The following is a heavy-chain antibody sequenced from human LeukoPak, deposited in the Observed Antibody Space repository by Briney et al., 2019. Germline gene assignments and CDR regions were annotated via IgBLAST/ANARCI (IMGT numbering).Heavy chain of an antibody. D-gene: IGHD3-22*01. CDR3: ARLSSGYKYYFDY. Sequence: PSETLSLTWTVSGGSLNIGSYYWRWIRQPAGKGLEWIGRIYTSGSTNYNPSLKSRVTISVDTSKNQFSLKLSSVTAADTAVYYCARLSSGYKYYFDYWGQGTLVTVSP. CDR1: GGSLNIGSYY. CDR2: IYTSGST. J-gene: IGHJ4*02. V-gene: IGHV4-61*02.